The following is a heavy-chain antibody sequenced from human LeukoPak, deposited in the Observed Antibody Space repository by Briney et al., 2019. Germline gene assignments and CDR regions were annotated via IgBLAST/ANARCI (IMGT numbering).Heavy chain of an antibody. V-gene: IGHV3-49*04. J-gene: IGHJ4*02. Sequence: GGSLRLSCTASGFTFGDYAVSWVRQAPGKGLEWVGFIRSKAYGGTTEYAASVKGRFTISRDDSKSIAYLQMNSLKTEDTAVYYCTRDVAMYYYDSSGYIYWGQGTLVTVSS. CDR2: IRSKAYGGTT. CDR3: TRDVAMYYYDSSGYIY. CDR1: GFTFGDYA. D-gene: IGHD3-22*01.